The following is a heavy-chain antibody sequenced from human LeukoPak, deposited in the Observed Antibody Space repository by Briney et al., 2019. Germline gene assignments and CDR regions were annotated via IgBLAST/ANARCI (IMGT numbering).Heavy chain of an antibody. V-gene: IGHV4-39*01. CDR1: GGSISSSSYY. J-gene: IGHJ4*02. CDR3: ARQGDSSGYNDY. CDR2: IYYGGST. D-gene: IGHD3-22*01. Sequence: SETLSLTRTVSGGSISSSSYYWGWIRQPPGKGLEWIGSIYYGGSTYYNPSLKSRVTISVDTSKNQFSLKLSSVTAADTAVYYCARQGDSSGYNDYWGQGTLVTVSS.